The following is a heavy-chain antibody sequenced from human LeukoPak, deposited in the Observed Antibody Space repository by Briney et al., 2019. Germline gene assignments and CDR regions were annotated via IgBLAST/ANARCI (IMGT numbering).Heavy chain of an antibody. V-gene: IGHV5-51*01. Sequence: GESLKISCKGSGYTFNNYWIGWVRQMPGKGLEWMGIIYPNDSDARYSPSFQGQATMSADKSINTAYLRWSSLRASDAAMYYCARRKFGSGWYYDYWGQGTLVTVSS. CDR2: IYPNDSDA. CDR1: GYTFNNYW. J-gene: IGHJ4*02. CDR3: ARRKFGSGWYYDY. D-gene: IGHD6-19*01.